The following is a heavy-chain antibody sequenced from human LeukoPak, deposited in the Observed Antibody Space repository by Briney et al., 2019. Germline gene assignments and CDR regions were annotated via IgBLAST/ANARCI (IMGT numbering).Heavy chain of an antibody. Sequence: PGGSLRLSCAASGFTFSSYWMSWVRQAPGKGLEWVANIKQDGSEKYYVDSVKGRFTISRDNAKNSLYLQMNSLRAEDTAVYYCARDGQWLVLGGYYYGMDVWGQGTTVTVSS. D-gene: IGHD6-19*01. CDR1: GFTFSSYW. CDR3: ARDGQWLVLGGYYYGMDV. CDR2: IKQDGSEK. V-gene: IGHV3-7*01. J-gene: IGHJ6*02.